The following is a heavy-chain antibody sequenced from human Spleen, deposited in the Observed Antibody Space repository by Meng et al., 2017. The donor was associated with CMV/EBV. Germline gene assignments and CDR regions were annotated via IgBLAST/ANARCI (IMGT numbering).Heavy chain of an antibody. CDR1: GFTFKSYA. V-gene: IGHV3-23*01. CDR2: ISDSGDSP. D-gene: IGHD5-18*01. CDR3: ANENTAMVKSYYFDY. J-gene: IGHJ4*02. Sequence: GESLKISCTASGFTFKSYAMTWVRQAPGKGLEWISLISDSGDSPYYADSVKGRFTISRDNSKNTLYLQMNSLRAEDTAVYYCANENTAMVKSYYFDYWGQGTLVTVSS.